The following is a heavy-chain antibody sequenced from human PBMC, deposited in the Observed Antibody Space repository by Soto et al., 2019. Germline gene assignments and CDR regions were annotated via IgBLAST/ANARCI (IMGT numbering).Heavy chain of an antibody. CDR1: GYTFPSSA. CDR2: INAGNGNT. CDR3: ARSVAPYYFDY. D-gene: IGHD2-15*01. V-gene: IGHV1-3*01. Sequence: ASVKVSCKASGYTFPSSAINWVRQAPGQRIEGMGWINAGNGNTKYSQKFQGRVTITRDTSASTAYMELSSLRSEDTAVYYCARSVAPYYFDYWGQGT. J-gene: IGHJ4*02.